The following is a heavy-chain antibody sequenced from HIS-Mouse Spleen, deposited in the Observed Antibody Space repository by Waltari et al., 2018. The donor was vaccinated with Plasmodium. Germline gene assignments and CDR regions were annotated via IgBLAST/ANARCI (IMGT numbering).Heavy chain of an antibody. V-gene: IGHV4-39*07. CDR1: GGSISSSSYY. CDR2: IYYSGGT. D-gene: IGHD3-16*01. CDR3: ARGRGACFDY. J-gene: IGHJ4*02. Sequence: QLQLQESGPGLVKPSETLSLTCTVSGGSISSSSYYWGWIRQPPGKGLEGIGSIYYSGGTYYNPSLKSRVTISVDTSKNQFSLKLSSVTAADTAVYYCARGRGACFDYWGQGTLVTVSS.